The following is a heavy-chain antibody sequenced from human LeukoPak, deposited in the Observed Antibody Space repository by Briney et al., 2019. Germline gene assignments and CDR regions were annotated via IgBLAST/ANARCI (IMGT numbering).Heavy chain of an antibody. CDR1: GFTFDDYA. D-gene: IGHD3-16*01. V-gene: IGHV3-9*01. CDR3: AKDDEPQLWQGGCFDY. Sequence: GRSLRLSCAASGFTFDDYAMHWVRQTPGKGLEWVSGISWNSGSIAYADSVKGRFTISRDNAKNSLYLKMHSLRAEDTALYYCAKDDEPQLWQGGCFDYWGQGTLVTVSS. J-gene: IGHJ4*02. CDR2: ISWNSGSI.